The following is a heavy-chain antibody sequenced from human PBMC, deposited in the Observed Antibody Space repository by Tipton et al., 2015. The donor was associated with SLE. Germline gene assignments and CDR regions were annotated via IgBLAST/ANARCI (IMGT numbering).Heavy chain of an antibody. CDR3: ARSGSYPYYYYYMDV. CDR2: IYHSGST. Sequence: TLSLTCTVSDDSIFTYYWSWIRQSPGEGLEWIGYIYHSGSTQYNPSLKSRVTMSVDTSKNQFSLKLSSVTAADTAVYYCARSGSYPYYYYYMDVWGKGTTVSVSS. V-gene: IGHV4-59*01. D-gene: IGHD1-26*01. J-gene: IGHJ6*03. CDR1: DDSIFTYY.